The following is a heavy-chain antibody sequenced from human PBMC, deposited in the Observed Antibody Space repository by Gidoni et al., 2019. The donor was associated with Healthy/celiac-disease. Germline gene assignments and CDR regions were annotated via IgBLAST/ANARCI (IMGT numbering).Heavy chain of an antibody. D-gene: IGHD4-17*01. J-gene: IGHJ6*02. V-gene: IGHV1-18*01. CDR1: GYTFTSYG. Sequence: QVQLVQSGAEVKKPGASVKVSCKASGYTFTSYGISWVRQAPGQGLEWMGWISAYNGNTNYAQKLQGRVTMTTDTSTSTAYMELRSLRSDDTAVYYCARGDYGDYEDYYYYYYGMDVWGQGTTVTVSS. CDR3: ARGDYGDYEDYYYYYYGMDV. CDR2: ISAYNGNT.